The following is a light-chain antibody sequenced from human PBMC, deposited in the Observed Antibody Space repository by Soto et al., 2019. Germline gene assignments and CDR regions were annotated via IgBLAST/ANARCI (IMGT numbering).Light chain of an antibody. CDR3: QSYDSSLSGPVV. CDR1: SSNIGAGYD. Sequence: QPVLTQPPSVSGAPGQRVTISCTGSSSNIGAGYDVHWYQQLPGTAPKLLIYGNSNRPSGVPDRFSGSKSGTSASLANTGLQAEDEADYYCQSYDSSLSGPVVFGGGTKVTVL. CDR2: GNS. V-gene: IGLV1-40*01. J-gene: IGLJ2*01.